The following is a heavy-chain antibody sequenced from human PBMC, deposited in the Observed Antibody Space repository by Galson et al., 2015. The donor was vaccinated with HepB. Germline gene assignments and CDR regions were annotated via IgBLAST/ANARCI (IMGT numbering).Heavy chain of an antibody. D-gene: IGHD6-19*01. CDR3: ARKTRIAVAGRLDY. CDR2: INHSGST. J-gene: IGHJ4*02. Sequence: SETLSLTCAVYGGSFSGYYWSWIRQPPGKGLEWIGEINHSGSTNYNPSLKSRVTVSVDTSKNQFSLKLSSVTAADTAVYYCARKTRIAVAGRLDYWGQGTLVTVSS. CDR1: GGSFSGYY. V-gene: IGHV4-34*01.